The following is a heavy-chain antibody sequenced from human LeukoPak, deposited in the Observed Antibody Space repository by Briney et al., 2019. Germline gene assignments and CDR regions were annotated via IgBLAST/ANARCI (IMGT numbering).Heavy chain of an antibody. CDR2: MNPNSGNT. Sequence: ASVKVSCKASGYTFTSYDMNWVRQATGQGLEWMGWMNPNSGNTGYAQKFQGRVTMTRNTSISTAYMELSSLRSEDTAVYYCARGRVFLNWFDPWGQGTLVTVSS. J-gene: IGHJ5*02. CDR3: ARGRVFLNWFDP. V-gene: IGHV1-8*01. D-gene: IGHD3-3*01. CDR1: GYTFTSYD.